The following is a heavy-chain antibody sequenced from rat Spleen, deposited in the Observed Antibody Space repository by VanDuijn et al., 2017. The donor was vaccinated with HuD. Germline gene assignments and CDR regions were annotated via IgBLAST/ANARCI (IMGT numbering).Heavy chain of an antibody. V-gene: IGHV5-58*01. J-gene: IGHJ2*01. Sequence: EVQLVETGGGLVQPGRSLKLSCVASGFTFSSYWMYWIRQAPGKGLEWVATISSDGRKNYYRDSVKGRFTISRDNAKSTLSLQMNSLRSEDTATYYCARRHYGYTDYFDYWGQGVMVTVSS. CDR1: GFTFSSYW. CDR3: ARRHYGYTDYFDY. CDR2: ISSDGRKN. D-gene: IGHD1-9*01.